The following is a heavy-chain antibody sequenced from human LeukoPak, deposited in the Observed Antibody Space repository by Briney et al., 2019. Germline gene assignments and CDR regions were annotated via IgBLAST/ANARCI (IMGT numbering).Heavy chain of an antibody. Sequence: GGSLRLSRAASGFTFSSYAMSWVRQAPGKGLEWVSAISGSGGSTYYADSVKGRFTISRDNSKNTLYLQMNSLRAEDTAVYYCAKGRTIWVRGVLDYWGQGTLVTVSS. CDR1: GFTFSSYA. CDR2: ISGSGGST. D-gene: IGHD3-10*01. V-gene: IGHV3-23*01. CDR3: AKGRTIWVRGVLDY. J-gene: IGHJ4*02.